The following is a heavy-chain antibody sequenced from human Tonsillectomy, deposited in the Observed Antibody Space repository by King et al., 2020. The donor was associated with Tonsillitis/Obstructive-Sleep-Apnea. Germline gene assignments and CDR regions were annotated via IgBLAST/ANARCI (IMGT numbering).Heavy chain of an antibody. V-gene: IGHV4-34*01. CDR3: ARSTMFGVVITPLYFDY. J-gene: IGHJ4*02. CDR1: GGSFSGYY. CDR2: INHSGSS. D-gene: IGHD3-3*01. Sequence: VQLQQWGEGLLKPSETLSLTCAVYGGSFSGYYWSWIRQPPGKGLEWIGEINHSGSSNYNLSLKSRVTISVDTSKNQFSLNLSSVTAADTAVYYCARSTMFGVVITPLYFDYWGQGTLVTVSS.